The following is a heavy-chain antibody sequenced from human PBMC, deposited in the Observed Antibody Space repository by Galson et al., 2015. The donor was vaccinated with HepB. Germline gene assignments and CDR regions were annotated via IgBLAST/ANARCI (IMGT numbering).Heavy chain of an antibody. J-gene: IGHJ4*02. CDR3: ARLTNPYYPSGWSVDY. CDR2: VNNMGTT. V-gene: IGHV4-59*01. D-gene: IGHD6-19*01. CDR1: GVSITSYF. Sequence: SETLSLTCTVSGVSITSYFWTWIRQPPGRGLEWIGYVNNMGTTRNNPSPKSRLTMSLDTSDNQFSLRLSSMTAADTAVYYCARLTNPYYPSGWSVDYWGQGALVTVSS.